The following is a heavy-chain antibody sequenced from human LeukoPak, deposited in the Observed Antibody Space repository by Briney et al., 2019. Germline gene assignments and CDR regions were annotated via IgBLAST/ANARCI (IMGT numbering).Heavy chain of an antibody. CDR3: ARVGHYFYGSGSYLGGFDY. J-gene: IGHJ4*02. CDR1: GDSISSGDYS. Sequence: SSETLSLTCTVSGDSISSGDYSWNWIRQPPGNGLEWIGYTYHSGSTYYSPSLESRVTMSVDRSKNQFSLKLSSVTAADTAVYYCARVGHYFYGSGSYLGGFDYWGQGALVTVSS. V-gene: IGHV4-30-2*01. D-gene: IGHD3-10*01. CDR2: TYHSGST.